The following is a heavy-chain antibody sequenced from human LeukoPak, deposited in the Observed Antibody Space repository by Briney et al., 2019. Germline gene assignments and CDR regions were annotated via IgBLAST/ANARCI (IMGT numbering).Heavy chain of an antibody. CDR1: GGSISSGSYY. CDR2: IYTSGST. CDR3: ARGGWGLYGAYLIDY. V-gene: IGHV4-61*02. Sequence: SQTLSLTCTVSGGSISSGSYYWSWIRQPAGKGLEWIGRIYTSGSTNYNPSLKSRVTISVDTSKNQFSLKLSSVTAADTAVYYCARGGWGLYGAYLIDYWGQGTLVTVSS. J-gene: IGHJ4*02. D-gene: IGHD4-17*01.